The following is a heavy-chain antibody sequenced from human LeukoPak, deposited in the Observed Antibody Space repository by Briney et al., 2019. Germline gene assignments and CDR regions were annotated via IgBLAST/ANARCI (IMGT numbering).Heavy chain of an antibody. D-gene: IGHD3-22*01. V-gene: IGHV4-4*07. J-gene: IGHJ5*02. CDR2: IYTSGST. CDR1: GGSISSYY. Sequence: PSETLSLTCTVSGGSISSYYWSWIRQPAGEGLEWIGRIYTSGSTNYNPSLNGRVTISVDTSKNQFSLKLSSLTAADPAVYYCARAGFTYDSSGYYADWFDPWGQGTLVTVSS. CDR3: ARAGFTYDSSGYYADWFDP.